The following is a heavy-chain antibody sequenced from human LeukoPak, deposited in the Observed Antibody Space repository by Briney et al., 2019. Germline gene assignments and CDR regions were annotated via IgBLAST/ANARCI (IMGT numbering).Heavy chain of an antibody. J-gene: IGHJ4*02. CDR3: AREGAPGAAAGHFDY. CDR1: GYTFTSYY. Sequence: ASVKVSCKASGYTFTSYYMHWVRQAPGQGLEWMGIINPSGGSTSYAQKFQGRVTMTRDTSTSTVYMELSSLRSEDTAVYYCAREGAPGAAAGHFDYWGQGTLVTVSS. CDR2: INPSGGST. V-gene: IGHV1-46*01. D-gene: IGHD6-13*01.